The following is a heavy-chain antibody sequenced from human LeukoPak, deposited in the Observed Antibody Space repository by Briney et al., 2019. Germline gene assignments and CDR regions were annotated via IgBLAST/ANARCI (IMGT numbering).Heavy chain of an antibody. V-gene: IGHV3-74*01. Sequence: GGSLRLSCAASGFTFRSYWMHWVRQAPGKGLVWVSRINSDGSTTSYADSVKGRFTISRDNAKNSLYLQMNSLRAEDTAVYYCARAGSSWSNDYWGQGTLVTVSS. CDR2: INSDGSTT. D-gene: IGHD6-13*01. CDR3: ARAGSSWSNDY. J-gene: IGHJ4*02. CDR1: GFTFRSYW.